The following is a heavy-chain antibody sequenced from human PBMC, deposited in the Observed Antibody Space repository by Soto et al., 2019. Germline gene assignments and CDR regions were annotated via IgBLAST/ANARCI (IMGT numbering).Heavy chain of an antibody. V-gene: IGHV1-46*03. D-gene: IGHD3-22*01. CDR3: ARGVNDDSSGLERTNWFDP. CDR2: INPSGGST. CDR1: GYTFTSYY. J-gene: IGHJ5*02. Sequence: ASVKVSCKASGYTFTSYYMHWVRQAPGQGLEWMGIINPSGGSTSYAQKFQGRVTMTRDTSTSTVYMELSSLRSEDTAVYYCARGVNDDSSGLERTNWFDPWGQGTLVTVS.